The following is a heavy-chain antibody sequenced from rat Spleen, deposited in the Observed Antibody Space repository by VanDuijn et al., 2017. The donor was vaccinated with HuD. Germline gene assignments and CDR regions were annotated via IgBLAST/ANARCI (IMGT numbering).Heavy chain of an antibody. Sequence: EVQLVESGGGLVQPGRSLKLFCAVSGFPFRNSALAWVRQAPTKGLEWVATISYDGSSTYYRDSVKGRFTISRDNAKSTLYLQMNSLRSEDTATYYCARPHNYRYVMDVWGQGASVTVSS. D-gene: IGHD1-10*01. J-gene: IGHJ4*01. V-gene: IGHV5-29*01. CDR3: ARPHNYRYVMDV. CDR1: GFPFRNSA. CDR2: ISYDGSST.